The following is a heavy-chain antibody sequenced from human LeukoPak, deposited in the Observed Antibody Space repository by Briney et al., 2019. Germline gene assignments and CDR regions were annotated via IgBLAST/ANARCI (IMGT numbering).Heavy chain of an antibody. V-gene: IGHV1-69-2*01. CDR3: ARDGDETRGVLWNFDY. CDR1: GYTFTDYY. CDR2: VDPEDGET. J-gene: IGHJ4*02. D-gene: IGHD2-21*01. Sequence: ATVKISCKVSGYTFTDYYMHWVQQAPGKGLEWMGLVDPEDGETIYAEKFQGRVTITADTSTDTAYMELSSLRSEDTAVYYCARDGDETRGVLWNFDYWGQGTLVTVSS.